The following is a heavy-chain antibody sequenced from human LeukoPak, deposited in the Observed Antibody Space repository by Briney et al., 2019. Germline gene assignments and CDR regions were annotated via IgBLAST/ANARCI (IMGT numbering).Heavy chain of an antibody. CDR3: AKGGGYSYGQPYDY. J-gene: IGHJ4*02. CDR2: ISGSGGST. V-gene: IGHV3-23*01. D-gene: IGHD5-18*01. CDR1: GFTFSSYA. Sequence: GGSLRLSCAASGFTFSSYAMSWVRQAPGKGLEWVSAISGSGGSTYYADSVKGRFTISRDNSKNTLSLRMRSLRAEDTAVYYCAKGGGYSYGQPYDYWGQGTLVTVSS.